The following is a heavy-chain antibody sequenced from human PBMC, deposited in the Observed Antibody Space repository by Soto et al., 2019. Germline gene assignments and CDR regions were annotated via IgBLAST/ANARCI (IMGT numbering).Heavy chain of an antibody. CDR2: IYSTGTT. D-gene: IGHD3-10*01. Sequence: EVQLVESGGGLIQPGGSLKLSCAASGFTVGNNYMSWVRQAPGKGLEWGSLIYSTGTTKYADSVKGRFTVSRDNAKNTLYPQMTSLRAEDTAVYYCAKEIRGSGSHYNSFGYWRQGTRVTLSS. V-gene: IGHV3-53*01. CDR3: AKEIRGSGSHYNSFGY. J-gene: IGHJ4*02. CDR1: GFTVGNNY.